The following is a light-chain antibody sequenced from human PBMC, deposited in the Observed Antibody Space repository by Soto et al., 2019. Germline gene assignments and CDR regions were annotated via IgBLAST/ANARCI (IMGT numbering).Light chain of an antibody. Sequence: IRMTQSPSSFSASTGDRVTITFRASQGISSWLAWYQQKPGKAPKLLIYDASSLESGVPSRFSGSGSGTEFTLTISSLQPDDFATYYCQQYNSYSWTFGQGTKVDIK. CDR2: DAS. CDR1: QGISSW. V-gene: IGKV1-5*01. J-gene: IGKJ1*01. CDR3: QQYNSYSWT.